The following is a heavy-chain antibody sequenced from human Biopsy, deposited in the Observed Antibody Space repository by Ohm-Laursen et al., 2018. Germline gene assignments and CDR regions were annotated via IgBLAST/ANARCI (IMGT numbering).Heavy chain of an antibody. J-gene: IGHJ4*02. V-gene: IGHV1-18*01. CDR3: ARVFCTSTTCYGLLDN. D-gene: IGHD2/OR15-2a*01. CDR2: ISPYNDKT. CDR1: GYTFTSYD. Sequence: VASVKVSCKASGYTFTSYDISWVRQAPGQGLEWMGWISPYNDKTSYPPKLQDRVTMTADTSTNTAHMELRSLRSDDTAVYYCARVFCTSTTCYGLLDNWGQETVVTVSS.